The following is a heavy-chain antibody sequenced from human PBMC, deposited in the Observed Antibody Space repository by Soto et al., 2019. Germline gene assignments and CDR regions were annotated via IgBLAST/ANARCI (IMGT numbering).Heavy chain of an antibody. CDR2: IYSGGST. J-gene: IGHJ3*02. V-gene: IGHV3-53*01. Sequence: PGGSLRLSCAASGFTVSSNYMSWVRQAPGKGLEWVSVIYSGGSTYYADSVKGRFTISRDNSKNTLYLQMNSLRAEDTAVYYCARGLLSDYDAFDIWGQGTMVTVSS. CDR3: ARGLLSDYDAFDI. CDR1: GFTVSSNY. D-gene: IGHD4-17*01.